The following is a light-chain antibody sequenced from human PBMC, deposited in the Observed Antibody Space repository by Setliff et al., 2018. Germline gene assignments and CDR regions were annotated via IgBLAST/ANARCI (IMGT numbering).Light chain of an antibody. Sequence: QSVLTQPASVSGSPGQSITISCSGTIGDVGAYDFVSWYQHHPGKAPKLIIHDVTNRPSGVSNRFSGSKAGNTASLTISGLQAEDEAEYYCVAYTSSSTYVFGSGTKVTVL. CDR3: VAYTSSSTYV. CDR2: DVT. V-gene: IGLV2-14*03. CDR1: IGDVGAYDF. J-gene: IGLJ1*01.